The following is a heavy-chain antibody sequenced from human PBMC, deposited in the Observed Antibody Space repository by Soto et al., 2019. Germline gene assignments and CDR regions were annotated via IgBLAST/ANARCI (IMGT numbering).Heavy chain of an antibody. V-gene: IGHV4-61*01. CDR1: GGSVSSRSYY. CDR2: IYTSGST. J-gene: IGHJ4*02. D-gene: IGHD6-13*01. CDR3: ARGPHSIAAAGTGVSFDY. Sequence: SETLSLTCSVSGGSVSSRSYYWSWIRQPPGKGLQWIGRIYTSGSTNYNPSLKSRVTMSVDTSKNQFSLKLSSVTAADTAVYYCARGPHSIAAAGTGVSFDYWGQGTLVTVSS.